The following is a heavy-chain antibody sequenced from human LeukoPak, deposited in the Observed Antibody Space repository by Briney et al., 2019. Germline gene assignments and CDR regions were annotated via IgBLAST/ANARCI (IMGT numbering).Heavy chain of an antibody. J-gene: IGHJ4*02. CDR1: GFTFSSYA. D-gene: IGHD3-22*01. CDR3: AKRASYYYDSSGSEQFDY. V-gene: IGHV3-23*01. CDR2: ISGSGGST. Sequence: GGSLRLSCAASGFTFSSYAMSWVRQAPGKGLEWVSAISGSGGSTYYADSVKGRFTISRDNSKNTLYLQMNSLRAEDTAVYYCAKRASYYYDSSGSEQFDYWGQGTLVTVSS.